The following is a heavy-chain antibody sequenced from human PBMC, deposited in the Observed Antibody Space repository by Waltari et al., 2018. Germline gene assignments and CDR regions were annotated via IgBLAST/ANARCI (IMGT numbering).Heavy chain of an antibody. Sequence: QVQLQESGPGLVKPSQTLSLTCTVSGGSISSGGYYWSWTRQHPGKGLEWIGYIYYSGSTYYNPSLKSRVTISVDTSKNQFSLKLSSVTAADTAVYYCARLTTVTRFFDYWGQGTLVTVSS. V-gene: IGHV4-31*03. D-gene: IGHD4-17*01. CDR2: IYYSGST. J-gene: IGHJ4*02. CDR1: GGSISSGGYY. CDR3: ARLTTVTRFFDY.